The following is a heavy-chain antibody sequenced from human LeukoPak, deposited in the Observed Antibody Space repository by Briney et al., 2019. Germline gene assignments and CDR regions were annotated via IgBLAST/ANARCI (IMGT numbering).Heavy chain of an antibody. J-gene: IGHJ3*02. Sequence: SETLSLTCTVSGGSISSYYCCWIRHPQPPGLELIGYIYYSGSTNYNPSLKSRVTISVEPSKDQFSLKLSSVTAADTAVYYCARDPAPGNGDYYAFDIWGQGTMVTVSS. CDR1: GGSISSYY. V-gene: IGHV4-59*01. D-gene: IGHD4-17*01. CDR2: IYYSGST. CDR3: ARDPAPGNGDYYAFDI.